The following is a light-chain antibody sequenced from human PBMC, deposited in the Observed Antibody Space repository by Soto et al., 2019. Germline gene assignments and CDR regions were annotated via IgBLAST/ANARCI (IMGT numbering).Light chain of an antibody. V-gene: IGKV3-15*01. CDR2: GAS. J-gene: IGKJ5*01. CDR3: QQYNNWPIT. CDR1: QNVLSN. Sequence: EIGMTQSPATLSVSPGERATLSCRASQNVLSNLAWYQQKPGQAPRLLIYGASTRATGLPARFSGSGSGTDFTLTISSLQSEDFAVYYCQQYNNWPITFGQGTRLEIK.